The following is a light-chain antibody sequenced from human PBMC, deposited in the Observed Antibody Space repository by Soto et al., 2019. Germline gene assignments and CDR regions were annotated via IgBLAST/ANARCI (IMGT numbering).Light chain of an antibody. CDR1: QSISSW. Sequence: DIKMPKTPSTLSASVGDRVTITCRVSQSISSWLAWYQQKPGKDPKLLIYKESSLESWVPSRCSGSGSGTEFTLTIGSLQPDDVATYDCQQYNSYWTFGQGTKVDIK. CDR2: KES. CDR3: QQYNSYWT. V-gene: IGKV1-5*03. J-gene: IGKJ1*01.